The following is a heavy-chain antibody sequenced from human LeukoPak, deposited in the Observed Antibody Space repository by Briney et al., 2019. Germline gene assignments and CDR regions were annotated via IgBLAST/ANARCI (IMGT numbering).Heavy chain of an antibody. J-gene: IGHJ4*02. CDR2: INHSGST. D-gene: IGHD5-18*01. CDR1: GGSVSGYY. Sequence: SETLSLTCSVSGGSVSGYYWSWIRQPPGKGLEWIGEINHSGSTNYNPSLKSRVTISVDTSKNQFSLKLSSVTAADTAVYYCARVSGYSYGYGFDYWGQGTLVTVSS. V-gene: IGHV4-34*01. CDR3: ARVSGYSYGYGFDY.